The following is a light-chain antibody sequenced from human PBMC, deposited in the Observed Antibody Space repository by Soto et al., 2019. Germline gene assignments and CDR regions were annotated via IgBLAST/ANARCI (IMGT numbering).Light chain of an antibody. Sequence: EIVLTQSPGTVSLSPGERATLSCRASQSVSSSYLAWYQQKPGQAPRLLIYGASSRATGIPDRFSGSGSGTDFTLTISRLEPEDFAVYYCQQYGSSPPLITFGQGTRLEIK. CDR2: GAS. V-gene: IGKV3-20*01. CDR3: QQYGSSPPLIT. CDR1: QSVSSSY. J-gene: IGKJ5*01.